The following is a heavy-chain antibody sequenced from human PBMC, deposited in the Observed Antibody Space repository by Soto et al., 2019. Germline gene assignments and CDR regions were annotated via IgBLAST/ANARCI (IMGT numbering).Heavy chain of an antibody. Sequence: ASVKVSCRASGYTFTTYDINWVRQATGQGLEWMGWMNPNSGNTGYAQKFQGRVTMTRNTSISTAYMELSSLRSEDTAVYYCARGQHYCSRGSCYGRHLDYWGQGTLVTVSS. V-gene: IGHV1-8*02. CDR3: ARGQHYCSRGSCYGRHLDY. CDR1: GYTFTTYD. CDR2: MNPNSGNT. D-gene: IGHD2-15*01. J-gene: IGHJ4*02.